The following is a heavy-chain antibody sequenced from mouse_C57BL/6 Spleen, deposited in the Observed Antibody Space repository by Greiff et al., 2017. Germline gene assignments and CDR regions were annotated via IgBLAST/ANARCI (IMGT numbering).Heavy chain of an antibody. D-gene: IGHD4-1*01. CDR3: ARHEEGNWDDPSFAY. CDR1: GYTFTEYT. V-gene: IGHV1-62-2*01. CDR2: FYPGSGSI. Sequence: QVQLKESGAELVKPGASVKLSCKASGYTFTEYTIHWVKQRSGQGLEWIGWFYPGSGSIKYNEKFKDKATLTADKSSSTVYMELSRLTSEDSAVYFCARHEEGNWDDPSFAYWGQGTLGTVSA. J-gene: IGHJ3*01.